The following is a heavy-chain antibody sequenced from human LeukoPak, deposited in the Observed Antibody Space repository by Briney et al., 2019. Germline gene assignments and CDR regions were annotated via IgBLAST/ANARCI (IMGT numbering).Heavy chain of an antibody. CDR3: ARDGYIYGTVY. D-gene: IGHD5-18*01. J-gene: IGHJ4*02. CDR1: GDSLSRYY. V-gene: IGHV4-59*12. CDR2: IYYIGST. Sequence: SETLSLPRTVSGDSLSRYYWRWLRPPPGKGLEWIGYIYYIGSTNYNPSLTSQVTIPVDTPKNQFSLKLGAVSAGDTPVYYFARDGYIYGTVYGGEGPLVTV.